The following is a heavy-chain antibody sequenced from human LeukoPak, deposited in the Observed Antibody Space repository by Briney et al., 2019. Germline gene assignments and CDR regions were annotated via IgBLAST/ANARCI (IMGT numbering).Heavy chain of an antibody. CDR1: GFTFSSYG. CDR2: IRYDGSNK. V-gene: IGHV3-30*02. J-gene: IGHJ4*02. Sequence: GGSLRLSCAASGFTFSSYGMHWVRQAPGKGLEWVAFIRYDGSNKYYADSVKGRFTISRDNSKNTLYLQMNSLRAEDTAVYYCAKDLIAGTAADYWGQGTLVTVSS. D-gene: IGHD1-1*01. CDR3: AKDLIAGTAADY.